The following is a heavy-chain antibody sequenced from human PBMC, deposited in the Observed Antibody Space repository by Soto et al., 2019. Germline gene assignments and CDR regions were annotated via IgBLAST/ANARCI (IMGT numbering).Heavy chain of an antibody. J-gene: IGHJ4*02. CDR3: ARRIYNILTGYGSFDY. Sequence: TSDTLSLTCAVYRGSFSGYYWSWIRQPPGKGLEWIGEINHSGSTHYNPPLKSRLTISVDTSKNQFSLNLSSVTAADTAVYYCARRIYNILTGYGSFDYWGQGTLVTVSS. CDR1: RGSFSGYY. CDR2: INHSGST. D-gene: IGHD3-9*01. V-gene: IGHV4-34*01.